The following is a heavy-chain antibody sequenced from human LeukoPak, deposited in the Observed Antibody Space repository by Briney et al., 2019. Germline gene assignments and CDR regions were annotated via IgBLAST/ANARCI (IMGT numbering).Heavy chain of an antibody. CDR2: INHSGST. CDR3: ARRLGYYDFWSGSNWFDP. D-gene: IGHD3-3*01. V-gene: IGHV4-34*01. J-gene: IGHJ5*02. CDR1: GGSFSGYY. Sequence: PSETLSLTCAVYGGSFSGYYWSWIRQPPGKGLEWIGEINHSGSTNYNPPLKSRVTISVDTSKNQFSLKLSSVTAADTAVYYCARRLGYYDFWSGSNWFDPWGQGTLVTVSS.